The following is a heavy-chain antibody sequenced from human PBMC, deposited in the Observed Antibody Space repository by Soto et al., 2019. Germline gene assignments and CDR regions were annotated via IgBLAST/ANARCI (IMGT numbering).Heavy chain of an antibody. CDR1: GFTFSPYG. CDR3: ARDGGHYEIDY. V-gene: IGHV3-33*01. D-gene: IGHD3-22*01. CDR2: IWNDGITK. Sequence: GGSLRLSCVASGFTFSPYGMHWVRQAPGKVLEWMAIIWNDGITKRYADSVKGRFTISRDNSKNTLYLEMNSLRAEDTAVYYCARDGGHYEIDYWGQGTLVTVSS. J-gene: IGHJ4*02.